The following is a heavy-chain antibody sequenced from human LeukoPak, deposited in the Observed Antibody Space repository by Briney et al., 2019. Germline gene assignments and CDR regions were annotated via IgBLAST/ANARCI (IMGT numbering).Heavy chain of an antibody. Sequence: ASVKVSCKASGYTFTSYYMHWVRQAPGQGLEWMGIINPSGGSTSYAQKFQGRVTMTRDTSTSTVYMELSNLRSEDTAVYYCAREEILTGYTPWGQGTLVTVSS. CDR1: GYTFTSYY. V-gene: IGHV1-46*01. J-gene: IGHJ5*02. CDR3: AREEILTGYTP. D-gene: IGHD3-9*01. CDR2: INPSGGST.